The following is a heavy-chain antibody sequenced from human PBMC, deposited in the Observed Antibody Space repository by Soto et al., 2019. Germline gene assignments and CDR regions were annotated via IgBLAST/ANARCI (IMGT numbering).Heavy chain of an antibody. V-gene: IGHV1-18*01. J-gene: IGHJ6*02. Sequence: QVQLVQSGAEVKKPGASVKVSCKASGYTFTSYGITWVRQAPGQGLEWMGWISAYNGNTNYAQKLQGRVTMTTGTSTSTAYMELRSLTSYDTAVYYCARVKYSPPYYYHYGMDVWGQGTTVTVSS. CDR1: GYTFTSYG. D-gene: IGHD5-18*01. CDR3: ARVKYSPPYYYHYGMDV. CDR2: ISAYNGNT.